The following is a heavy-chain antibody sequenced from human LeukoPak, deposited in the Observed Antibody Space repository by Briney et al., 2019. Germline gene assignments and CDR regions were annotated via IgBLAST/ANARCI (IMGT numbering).Heavy chain of an antibody. CDR2: ISAYNGNT. V-gene: IGHV1-18*01. Sequence: ASVKVSCKASGYTFTSYGISWVRQAPGQGLEWMGWISAYNGNTNYAQKLQGRVTMTTDTSTSTAYMELRSLRSDDTAVYYCARGGGSDYVWGSYRYRGEYYDYWGQGTLVTVSS. D-gene: IGHD3-16*02. J-gene: IGHJ4*02. CDR1: GYTFTSYG. CDR3: ARGGGSDYVWGSYRYRGEYYDY.